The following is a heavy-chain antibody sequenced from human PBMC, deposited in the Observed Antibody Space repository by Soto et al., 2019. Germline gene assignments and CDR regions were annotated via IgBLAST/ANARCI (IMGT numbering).Heavy chain of an antibody. CDR2: IDPSDSYT. J-gene: IGHJ6*02. Sequence: PGESLKISCKGSGYSFTSYWISWVRQMPGKGLEWMGRIDPSDSYTNYSPSFQGHVTISADKSISTAYLQWSSLKASDTAMYYCATTVAGIAEAALYGMDVWGQGTTVTVSS. D-gene: IGHD6-13*01. CDR3: ATTVAGIAEAALYGMDV. CDR1: GYSFTSYW. V-gene: IGHV5-10-1*01.